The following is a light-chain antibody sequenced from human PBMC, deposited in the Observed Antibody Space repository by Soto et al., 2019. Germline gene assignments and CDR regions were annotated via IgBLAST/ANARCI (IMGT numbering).Light chain of an antibody. Sequence: DIQIYQSPSSLSATVGDTVTLACRASQSVDNYSKWYQPKTGTAPALLVSAASTLQSRAPSRFSASGSGTDFTLTSSGRQPEDFATYYWQKDLRPPLTLGPGATVD. CDR3: QKDLRPPLT. V-gene: IGKV1-39*01. CDR1: QSVDNY. CDR2: AAS. J-gene: IGKJ3*01.